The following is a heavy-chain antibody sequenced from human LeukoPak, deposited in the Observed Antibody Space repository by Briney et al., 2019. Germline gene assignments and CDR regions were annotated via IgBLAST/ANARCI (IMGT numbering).Heavy chain of an antibody. V-gene: IGHV3-48*03. J-gene: IGHJ3*02. CDR3: ASFAVVTGAFDI. D-gene: IGHD4-23*01. CDR2: ISSSGSTI. CDR1: GFTFSSYE. Sequence: PGGSLRLSCAASGFTFSSYEMNWVRQAPGKGLEWVSYISSSGSTIYYADSVKGRFTISRDNAKNSLYLQMNSLRAEDTAVYYCASFAVVTGAFDIWGQGTMVTVSS.